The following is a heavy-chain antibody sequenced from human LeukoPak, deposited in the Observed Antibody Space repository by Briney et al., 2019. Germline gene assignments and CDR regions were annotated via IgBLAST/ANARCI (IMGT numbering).Heavy chain of an antibody. CDR1: GFTFDVYG. CDR3: ARAVDSGSYYPFDY. CDR2: INWNGGST. D-gene: IGHD1-26*01. Sequence: GGSLRLSCAPSGFTFDVYGMSWVRQAPGKGLEWVSGINWNGGSTGYADSVKGQFTISRDNAKNSLYLQMNSLRAEDTALYYCARAVDSGSYYPFDYWGQGTLVTVSS. V-gene: IGHV3-20*04. J-gene: IGHJ4*02.